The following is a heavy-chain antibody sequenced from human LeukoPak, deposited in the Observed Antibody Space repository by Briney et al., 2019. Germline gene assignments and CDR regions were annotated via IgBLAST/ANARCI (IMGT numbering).Heavy chain of an antibody. J-gene: IGHJ3*02. CDR3: AKAGSSGPYGTDGAFDI. CDR1: GFTFSSYG. D-gene: IGHD3-10*01. Sequence: GGSLRLSCAASGFTFSSYGMRWVRQAPGKGLEWVAVISYDGSNKYYADSVKGRFTIPRDNSKNTLYLQMNSLRAEDTAVYYCAKAGSSGPYGTDGAFDIWGQGTMVTVSS. CDR2: ISYDGSNK. V-gene: IGHV3-30*18.